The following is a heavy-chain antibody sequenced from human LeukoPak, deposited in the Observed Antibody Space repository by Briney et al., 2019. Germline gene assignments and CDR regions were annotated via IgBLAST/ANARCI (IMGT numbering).Heavy chain of an antibody. Sequence: PSETLSLTCTVSGGSISSSDYYWSWIRQPPGKGLEWIGYIYYSGSTYYNPSLKSRVTISVDTSKNQFSLKLSSVTAADTAVYYCARSNYYDSSGYVDYWGQGTLVTVSS. CDR2: IYYSGST. J-gene: IGHJ4*02. CDR3: ARSNYYDSSGYVDY. D-gene: IGHD3-22*01. V-gene: IGHV4-30-4*01. CDR1: GGSISSSDYY.